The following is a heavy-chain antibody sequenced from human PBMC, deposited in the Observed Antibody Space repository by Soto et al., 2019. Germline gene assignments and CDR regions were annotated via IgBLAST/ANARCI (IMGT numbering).Heavy chain of an antibody. CDR3: AHSSLGWELLPFDY. V-gene: IGHV2-5*02. Sequence: QITLKESGPTLVKPTQTLTLTCTFSGFSLSTCGVGVGWIRQPPGKALEWLALIYWDDDKRYSPSLKSRLTITKDTSKNQVVLTMTNMDPVDTATYYCAHSSLGWELLPFDYWGQGTLVTVSS. CDR1: GFSLSTCGVG. J-gene: IGHJ4*02. CDR2: IYWDDDK. D-gene: IGHD1-26*01.